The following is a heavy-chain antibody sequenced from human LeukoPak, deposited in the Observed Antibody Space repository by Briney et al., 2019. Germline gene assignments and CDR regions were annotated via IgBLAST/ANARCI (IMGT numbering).Heavy chain of an antibody. J-gene: IGHJ6*03. V-gene: IGHV1-69*01. CDR2: IIPIFGTA. CDR1: GGTFSSYA. Sequence: SVKVSCKASGGTFSSYAISWVRQAPGQGLEWMGGIIPIFGTANYAQKFQGRVTITADESTSTAYMELSNLRSEDTAVYYCARVGYSYGYYYYYMDVWGKGTTVTVSS. CDR3: ARVGYSYGYYYYYMDV. D-gene: IGHD5-18*01.